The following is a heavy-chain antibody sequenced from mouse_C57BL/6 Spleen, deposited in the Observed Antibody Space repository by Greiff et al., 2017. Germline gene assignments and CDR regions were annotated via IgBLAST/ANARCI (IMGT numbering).Heavy chain of an antibody. V-gene: IGHV1-26*01. CDR1: GYTFTDYY. CDR2: INPNNGGT. CDR3: ARYRVGAMDY. Sequence: EVQLQQSGPELVKPGASVKISCKASGYTFTDYYMNWVKQTHGKSLEWIGDINPNNGGTSYNQKFKGKATLTVDKSSSTAYMELRSLTSEDSAVYYCARYRVGAMDYWGQGTSVTVSS. J-gene: IGHJ4*01.